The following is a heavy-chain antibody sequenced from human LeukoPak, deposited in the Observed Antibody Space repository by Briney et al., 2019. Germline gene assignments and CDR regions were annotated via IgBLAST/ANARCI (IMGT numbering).Heavy chain of an antibody. Sequence: GGSLRLSCAASGFTFSSYGMRWVRQAPGKGLEWVAVISYDGSNKYYADSVKGRFTISRDNSKNTLYLQMNSLRAEDTDVYYCAKDSQQQLLPSDYWGQGTLVTVSS. CDR3: AKDSQQQLLPSDY. J-gene: IGHJ4*02. D-gene: IGHD6-13*01. CDR2: ISYDGSNK. V-gene: IGHV3-30*18. CDR1: GFTFSSYG.